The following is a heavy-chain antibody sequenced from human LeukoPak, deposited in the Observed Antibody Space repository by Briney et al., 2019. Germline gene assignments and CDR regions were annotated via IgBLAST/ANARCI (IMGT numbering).Heavy chain of an antibody. Sequence: PGGSLRLSCAASGFTFSSYEMNWVRQAPGKGLEWVTYISSSGSTICYADSVKGRFTISRDNAKNSLYLQMNSLRAEDTAVYYCARGYWQLGYWGQGTLVTVSS. V-gene: IGHV3-48*03. CDR2: ISSSGSTI. CDR3: ARGYWQLGY. D-gene: IGHD1-26*01. CDR1: GFTFSSYE. J-gene: IGHJ4*02.